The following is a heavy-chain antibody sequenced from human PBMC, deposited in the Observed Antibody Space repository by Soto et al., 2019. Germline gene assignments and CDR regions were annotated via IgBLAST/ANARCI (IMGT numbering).Heavy chain of an antibody. CDR2: ISAYNGNT. D-gene: IGHD3-10*01. J-gene: IGHJ4*02. V-gene: IGHV1-18*01. CDR3: AREALTPYYGSGSAFDY. Sequence: ASVKVSCKASGYTFTSYGISWVRQAPGQGLEWMGWISAYNGNTNYAQKLQGRVTMTTDTSTSTAYMELRSLRSDDTAVYYCAREALTPYYGSGSAFDYWGQGTLVTVSS. CDR1: GYTFTSYG.